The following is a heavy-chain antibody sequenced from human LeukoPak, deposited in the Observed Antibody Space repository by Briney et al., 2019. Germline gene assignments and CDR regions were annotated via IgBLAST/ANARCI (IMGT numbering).Heavy chain of an antibody. J-gene: IGHJ4*02. CDR3: ARLVWVNFYGFLPRERHTLYFDY. CDR2: IYYSGST. V-gene: IGHV4-39*01. CDR1: GGSISSSNSQ. Sequence: PSETLSLTCTVSGGSISSSNSQWGWVRQPPGKGLEWIGYIYYSGSTYYNPSLKSRVTISIDTSKNQFSLKLSSVTAADTAVYFCARLVWVNFYGFLPRERHTLYFDYWGQGTLVTVSS. D-gene: IGHD3-10*01.